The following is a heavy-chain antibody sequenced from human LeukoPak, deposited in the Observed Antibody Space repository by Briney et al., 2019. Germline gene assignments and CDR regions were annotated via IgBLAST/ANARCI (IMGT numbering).Heavy chain of an antibody. CDR3: ARARITMVRGATWFDP. CDR2: IYYSGST. D-gene: IGHD3-10*01. CDR1: GGSISSYY. Sequence: SETLSLTCTVSGGSISSYYWSWIRQPPGKGLEWIGYIYYSGSTNYNPSLKSRVTISVDTSKNQFSLKLSSVTAADTAVYYCARARITMVRGATWFDPWGQGTLVTVSS. J-gene: IGHJ5*02. V-gene: IGHV4-59*01.